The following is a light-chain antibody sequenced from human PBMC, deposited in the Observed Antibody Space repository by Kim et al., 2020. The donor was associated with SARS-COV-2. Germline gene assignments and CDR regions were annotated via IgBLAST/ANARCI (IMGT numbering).Light chain of an antibody. CDR3: QHRGDWPIT. Sequence: LSPGERATLSCRASQSVRTYLAWDQQKPGQAPRLLIYDASNRATGIPARFSGSGSGTDFTLTISSLEPEDFAVYYCQHRGDWPITFGPGTRLEIK. V-gene: IGKV3-11*01. CDR2: DAS. J-gene: IGKJ5*01. CDR1: QSVRTY.